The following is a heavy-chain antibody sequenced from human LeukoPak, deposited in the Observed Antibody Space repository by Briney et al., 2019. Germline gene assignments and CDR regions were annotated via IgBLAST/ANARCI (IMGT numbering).Heavy chain of an antibody. J-gene: IGHJ5*02. CDR1: GGSLSNYY. V-gene: IGHV4-4*07. Sequence: SETLSLTCTVSGGSLSNYYWSWIRQPAGKGLEWIGRIYTSGDTNYNPSLKSPVKMSVDTSKNQFSLKLSSVTAADTAVYYCAREADRWFDPWGQGTLVTVSS. CDR2: IYTSGDT. CDR3: AREADRWFDP.